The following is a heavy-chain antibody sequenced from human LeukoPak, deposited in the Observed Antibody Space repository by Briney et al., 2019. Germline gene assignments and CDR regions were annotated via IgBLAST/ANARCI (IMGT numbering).Heavy chain of an antibody. CDR3: AKDRYYYDSSGYLDY. D-gene: IGHD3-22*01. CDR1: GFTFSSYA. Sequence: PGGSLRLSCAASGFTFSSYAMSWVRQAPGKGLEWVSVISGSGGSTYYADSVKGRFTISRDNSKNTLYLQMNSLRAEDTAVYYCAKDRYYYDSSGYLDYWGQGTLVTVSS. CDR2: ISGSGGST. V-gene: IGHV3-23*01. J-gene: IGHJ4*02.